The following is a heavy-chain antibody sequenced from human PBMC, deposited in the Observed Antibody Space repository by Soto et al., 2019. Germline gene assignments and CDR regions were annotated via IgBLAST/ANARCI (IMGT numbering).Heavy chain of an antibody. V-gene: IGHV1-18*04. CDR3: ARDRATIENYYYGMDV. CDR1: GYTFTSYG. CDR2: ISAYNGNT. J-gene: IGHJ6*02. D-gene: IGHD5-12*01. Sequence: ASVKVSCKASGYTFTSYGISWVRQAPGQGLEWMGWISAYNGNTNYAQKLQGRVTMTTDTSTSTAYMELRSLRSDDTAVYYCARDRATIENYYYGMDVWGQGTTVTVSS.